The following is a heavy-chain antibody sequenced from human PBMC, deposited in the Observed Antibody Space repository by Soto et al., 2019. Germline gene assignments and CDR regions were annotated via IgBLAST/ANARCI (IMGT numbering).Heavy chain of an antibody. CDR3: ARSFMVPVDFFDY. CDR1: NGSLISNY. J-gene: IGHJ4*02. Sequence: PSETLALTWTVSNGSLISNYWSWIRQSPGKGLEWIGNIYYSGSTNYNPSLKSRVTMSVDTSKNQFTLKLSSVTAADTGVYFCARSFMVPVDFFDYWARETWSPSPQ. D-gene: IGHD3-10*01. V-gene: IGHV4-59*01. CDR2: IYYSGST.